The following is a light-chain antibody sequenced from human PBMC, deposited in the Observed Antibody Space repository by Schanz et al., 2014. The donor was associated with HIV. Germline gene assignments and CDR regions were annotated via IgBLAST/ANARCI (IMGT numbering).Light chain of an antibody. V-gene: IGKV3-11*01. CDR1: QDVSGY. J-gene: IGKJ1*01. CDR3: QQYNNWPWT. CDR2: DTS. Sequence: IVLTQSPVTLSLSPGERATLSCRASQDVSGYLAWYQQKLGQPPRLLIYDTSNRATGIPARFSGRGSGTDFTLTISSLQSEDFAVYYCQQYNNWPWTFGQGTKVEIK.